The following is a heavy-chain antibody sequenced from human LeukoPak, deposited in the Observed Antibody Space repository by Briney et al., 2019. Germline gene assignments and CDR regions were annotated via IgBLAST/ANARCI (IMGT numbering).Heavy chain of an antibody. CDR2: ISSNGSTI. CDR3: ARGFTVVRGVISPFDY. CDR1: GFTFSDYY. J-gene: IGHJ4*02. D-gene: IGHD3-10*01. Sequence: GGSLRLSCAASGFTFSDYYMSWIRQAPGKGLEWVSYISSNGSTIYYADSVKGRFTISRDNAKNSLYLQMNSLRAEDTAVYYCARGFTVVRGVISPFDYWGQGTLVTVSS. V-gene: IGHV3-11*01.